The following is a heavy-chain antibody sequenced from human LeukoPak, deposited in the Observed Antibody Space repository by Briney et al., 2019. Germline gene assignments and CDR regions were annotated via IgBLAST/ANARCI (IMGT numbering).Heavy chain of an antibody. J-gene: IGHJ3*02. D-gene: IGHD3-10*01. CDR2: IHSDGNT. Sequence: GGCLRLSCAVSGFTVSSNYMNWVRQAPGKGLEWGSVIHSDGNTYYADSVKGRFTISRDNSKNTLYLQMNSLRAEDTAVYYCARDRRLLYFGELFHDAFDIWGQGTMVTVSS. CDR1: GFTVSSNY. V-gene: IGHV3-53*01. CDR3: ARDRRLLYFGELFHDAFDI.